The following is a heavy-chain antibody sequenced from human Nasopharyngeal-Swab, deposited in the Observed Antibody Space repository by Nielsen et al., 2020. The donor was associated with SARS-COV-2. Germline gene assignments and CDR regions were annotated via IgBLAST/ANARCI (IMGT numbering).Heavy chain of an antibody. D-gene: IGHD3-22*01. J-gene: IGHJ3*02. Sequence: GSLRLSCAASGFTFSSYAMSWVRQAPGKGLEWVSVIYSGGSSTYYADPVKGRFTISRDNSKNTLYLQMNSLRAEDTAVYYCAKDLDYYDSSGYYGNAFDIWGQGTMVTVSS. CDR2: IYSGGSST. CDR1: GFTFSSYA. V-gene: IGHV3-23*03. CDR3: AKDLDYYDSSGYYGNAFDI.